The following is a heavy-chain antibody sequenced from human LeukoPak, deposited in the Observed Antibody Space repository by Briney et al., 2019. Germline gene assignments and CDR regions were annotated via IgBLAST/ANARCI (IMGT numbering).Heavy chain of an antibody. Sequence: SETLSLTCTVSGGSISSYYWSWIRQPPGKGLEWIGYIYYSGSTNYNPSLKSRVTISVDTSKNQFSLKLSSATAADTAVYYCARGVGSSYSVNWFDPWGQGTLVTVSS. CDR2: IYYSGST. J-gene: IGHJ5*02. CDR3: ARGVGSSYSVNWFDP. V-gene: IGHV4-59*01. D-gene: IGHD6-13*01. CDR1: GGSISSYY.